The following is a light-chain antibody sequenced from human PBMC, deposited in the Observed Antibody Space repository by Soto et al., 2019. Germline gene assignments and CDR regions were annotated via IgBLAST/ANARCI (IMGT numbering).Light chain of an antibody. V-gene: IGKV3-15*01. CDR1: QSVSSN. CDR3: QQYNNWPTWT. CDR2: GAS. J-gene: IGKJ1*01. Sequence: EILMTQSPATLSVSPGERATLSCRASQSVSSNLAWYQQKPGQAPRLLIYGASTRATGIPARFSGSGSGTEFTLTISSLQSEDFAVYYCQQYNNWPTWTFGHGTQVDIK.